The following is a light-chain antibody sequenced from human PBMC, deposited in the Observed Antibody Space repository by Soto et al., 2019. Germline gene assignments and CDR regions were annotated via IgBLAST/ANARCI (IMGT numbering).Light chain of an antibody. CDR3: QQYDSYPRR. J-gene: IGKJ1*01. CDR1: QSISSW. V-gene: IGKV1-5*03. CDR2: KAS. Sequence: DIQMTQSPSTLSASVGDRVTITCRASQSISSWLAWYQQKPGKAPKLLIYKASSLESGVPSRFSGSGSGTEFTLTISCLQPGDFATYYCQQYDSYPRRFGQGTKVEIK.